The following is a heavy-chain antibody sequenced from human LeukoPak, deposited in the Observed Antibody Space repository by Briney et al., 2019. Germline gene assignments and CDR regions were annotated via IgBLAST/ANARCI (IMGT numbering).Heavy chain of an antibody. J-gene: IGHJ4*02. CDR1: GGTFSSYA. CDR3: ARDRGWAGYSYGFYY. D-gene: IGHD5-18*01. V-gene: IGHV1-69*13. CDR2: IIPIFGTA. Sequence: SVKVSCKASGGTFSSYAISWVRQAPGQGLEWMGGIIPIFGTANYAQKFQGRVTITADESMSTAYMELSSLRSKDTAVYYCARDRGWAGYSYGFYYWGQGTLVTVSS.